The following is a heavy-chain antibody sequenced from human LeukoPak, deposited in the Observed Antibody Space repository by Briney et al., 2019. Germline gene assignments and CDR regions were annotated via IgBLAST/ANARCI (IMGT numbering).Heavy chain of an antibody. V-gene: IGHV3-66*01. CDR1: GFTISSSY. Sequence: PGGSLRLSCAASGFTISSSYMNWVRQAPGKGLEWVSLLYSAGGTYYADSVKGRFTISRDNSKNTLYLQMNSLRAEDTAVYYCARDWLAGNPYHAFDLWGKGTMVTVSS. CDR3: ARDWLAGNPYHAFDL. D-gene: IGHD3-22*01. J-gene: IGHJ3*01. CDR2: LYSAGGT.